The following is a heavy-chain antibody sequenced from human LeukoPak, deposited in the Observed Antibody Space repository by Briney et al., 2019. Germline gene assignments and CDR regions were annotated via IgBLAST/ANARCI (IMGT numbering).Heavy chain of an antibody. CDR1: GFTFDDYA. V-gene: IGHV3-9*03. Sequence: GGSLRLSCAASGFTFDDYAMHWVRQAPGKGLEWVSGISWNSGSIGYADSVKGRFTISRDNAKNSLYLQMNSLRAEDMALYYCAKDSSSSPLAAFDIWGQGTMVTVSS. CDR2: ISWNSGSI. D-gene: IGHD6-6*01. CDR3: AKDSSSSPLAAFDI. J-gene: IGHJ3*02.